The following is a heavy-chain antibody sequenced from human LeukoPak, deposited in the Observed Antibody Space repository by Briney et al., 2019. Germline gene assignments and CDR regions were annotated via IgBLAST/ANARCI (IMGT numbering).Heavy chain of an antibody. J-gene: IGHJ4*02. CDR1: GGTFSSYA. Sequence: SVKVSCKASGGTFSSYAISWVRQAPGQGLEWMGGIIPNFGTANYAQKFQGRVTITADESTSTAYMELSSLRSEDTAVYYCARPGLRMTTVVTLLYWGQGTLVTVSS. CDR3: ARPGLRMTTVVTLLY. D-gene: IGHD4-23*01. V-gene: IGHV1-69*01. CDR2: IIPNFGTA.